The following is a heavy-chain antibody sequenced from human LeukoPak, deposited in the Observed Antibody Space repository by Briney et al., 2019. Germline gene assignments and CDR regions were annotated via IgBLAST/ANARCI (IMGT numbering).Heavy chain of an antibody. V-gene: IGHV3-7*01. CDR1: GFTFSSYW. J-gene: IGHJ6*03. CDR3: ARDLLGYNYHYMDV. D-gene: IGHD2-2*02. CDR2: IKQDGGEI. Sequence: GGSLRLSCVVSGFTFSSYWMSWVRQAPGKGLEWVANIKQDGGEIYYVDSVKGRFTISRDNAKNSLYLQMNSLRAEDTAIYYCARDLLGYNYHYMDVWGKGTTVTVSS.